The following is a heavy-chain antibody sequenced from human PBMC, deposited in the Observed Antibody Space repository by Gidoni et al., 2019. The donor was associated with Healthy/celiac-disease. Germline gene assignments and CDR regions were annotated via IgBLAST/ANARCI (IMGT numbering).Heavy chain of an antibody. CDR2: IWYDGSNK. Sequence: QVQLEASGGGVVQPGRCRRTTCAASGFTFSSYGMHWVRQAPGKGVEWVAVIWYDGSNKYYADSVKGRFTISRDNSKNTLYLQMNSLRAEDTAVYYCARTATGGPYYYYGMDVWGQGTTVTVSS. J-gene: IGHJ6*02. D-gene: IGHD3-10*01. V-gene: IGHV3-33*01. CDR1: GFTFSSYG. CDR3: ARTATGGPYYYYGMDV.